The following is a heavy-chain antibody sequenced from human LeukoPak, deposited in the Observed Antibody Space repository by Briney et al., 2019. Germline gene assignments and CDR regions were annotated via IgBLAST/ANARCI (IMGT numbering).Heavy chain of an antibody. Sequence: SETLSLTCTVSGGSISSYYWSWIRQPPGKGLEWIGYIYYSGSTNYKPSLTSRVTISVDTSKTQFSLKLSSVTAADTAVYYCARYGRYSSSYYYYYMDVWGKGTTVTVSS. V-gene: IGHV4-59*01. CDR3: ARYGRYSSSYYYYYMDV. CDR2: IYYSGST. D-gene: IGHD6-13*01. CDR1: GGSISSYY. J-gene: IGHJ6*03.